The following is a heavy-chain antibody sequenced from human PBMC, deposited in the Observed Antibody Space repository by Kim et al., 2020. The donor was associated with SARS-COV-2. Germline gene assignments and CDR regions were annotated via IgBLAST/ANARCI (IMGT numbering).Heavy chain of an antibody. D-gene: IGHD2-15*01. CDR3: ARAWGSGPFDY. V-gene: IGHV4-59*01. Sequence: SETLSLTCTVSGGSISSYYWSWIRQPPGKGLEWIGYIYYSGSTNYNPSLKSRVTISVDTSKNQFSLKLSSVTAADTAVYYCARAWGSGPFDYWGQGTLVT. J-gene: IGHJ4*02. CDR2: IYYSGST. CDR1: GGSISSYY.